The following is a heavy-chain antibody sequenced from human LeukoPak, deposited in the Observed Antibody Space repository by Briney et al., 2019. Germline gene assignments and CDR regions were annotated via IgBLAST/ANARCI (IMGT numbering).Heavy chain of an antibody. CDR2: MNPNSGNT. J-gene: IGHJ4*02. CDR3: ARWDYCSGGSCYSDY. D-gene: IGHD2-15*01. V-gene: IGHV1-8*01. CDR1: GYTFTRYD. Sequence: ASVKVSCKASGYTFTRYDIHWVRQATAQGLEWMGWMNPNSGNTGYAQKFQGIVTMTRNTSISTAYMELSSLRSEDTAVYYCARWDYCSGGSCYSDYWGQGTLVAVSS.